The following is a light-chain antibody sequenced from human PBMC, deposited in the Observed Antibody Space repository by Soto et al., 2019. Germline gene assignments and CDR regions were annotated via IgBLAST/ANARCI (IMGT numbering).Light chain of an antibody. Sequence: DIQMTHSPSSVSASVVYIVTITCRSSQGISSWLAWYQKKPGKAPNLLIYAASSLQSGVPSRFSGSESGTDFTLTISSLQPEDCAIYFCQQANSFPITFGQGTRLEIK. CDR1: QGISSW. CDR2: AAS. CDR3: QQANSFPIT. J-gene: IGKJ5*01. V-gene: IGKV1-12*01.